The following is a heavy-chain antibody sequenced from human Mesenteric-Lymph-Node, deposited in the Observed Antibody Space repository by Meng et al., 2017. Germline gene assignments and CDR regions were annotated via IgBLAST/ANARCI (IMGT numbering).Heavy chain of an antibody. Sequence: GESLKISCEASGFTFSNFAIHWVRQAPGKGLEWVAVISSDGNTEFYADSVKGRISISRDNSKNSLYLQMNSLRAEDTAVYYCARVPRPPSTYYYDSSGYATDYWGQGTLVTVSS. CDR1: GFTFSNFA. CDR2: ISSDGNTE. CDR3: ARVPRPPSTYYYDSSGYATDY. D-gene: IGHD3-22*01. J-gene: IGHJ4*02. V-gene: IGHV3-30*04.